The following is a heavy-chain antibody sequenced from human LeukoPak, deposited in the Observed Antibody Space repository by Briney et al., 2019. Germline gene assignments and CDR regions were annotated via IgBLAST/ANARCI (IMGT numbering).Heavy chain of an antibody. CDR1: GYTFTSYG. Sequence: ASVKVSCKASGYTFTSYGISWVRQAPGQGLEWMGRISAYNGNTNYAQKLQGRVTMTTDTSTSTAYMELRSLRSDDTAVYYCARSSSGYCYGYFDLWGRGTLVTVSS. J-gene: IGHJ2*01. CDR3: ARSSSGYCYGYFDL. CDR2: ISAYNGNT. D-gene: IGHD3-22*01. V-gene: IGHV1-18*01.